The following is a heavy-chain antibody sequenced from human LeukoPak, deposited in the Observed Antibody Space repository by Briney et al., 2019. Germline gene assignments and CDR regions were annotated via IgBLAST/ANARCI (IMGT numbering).Heavy chain of an antibody. V-gene: IGHV1-46*01. CDR1: GYTFTNYA. CDR3: AARGGGVGATTFDY. J-gene: IGHJ4*02. CDR2: INPSGGST. D-gene: IGHD1-26*01. Sequence: ASVKVSCKASGYTFTNYAMNWVRQAPGQGLEWMGIINPSGGSTSYAQKFQGRVTMTRDMSTSTVYMELSSLRSEDTAVYYCAARGGGVGATTFDYWGQGTLVTVSS.